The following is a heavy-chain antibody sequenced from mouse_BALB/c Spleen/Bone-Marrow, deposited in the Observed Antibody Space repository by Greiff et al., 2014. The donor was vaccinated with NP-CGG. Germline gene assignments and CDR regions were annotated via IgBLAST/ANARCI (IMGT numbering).Heavy chain of an antibody. Sequence: EVQLQQFGAELVRPGASVKLSCTASGFNIKDTYMHWVKQRPEQGLEWIGRIDPANGNTKYDPKFQGKATITADTSSNTAYLQLSSLTSEDTAVYYCAAYYYGSSQFAYWGQGTLVTVSA. CDR1: GFNIKDTY. CDR3: AAYYYGSSQFAY. D-gene: IGHD1-1*01. CDR2: IDPANGNT. J-gene: IGHJ3*01. V-gene: IGHV14-3*02.